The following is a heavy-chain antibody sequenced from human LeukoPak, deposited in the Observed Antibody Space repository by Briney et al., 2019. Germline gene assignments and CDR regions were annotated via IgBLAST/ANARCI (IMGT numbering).Heavy chain of an antibody. V-gene: IGHV4-30-2*01. CDR3: ARVNGYGDYNWFDP. CDR1: GGSISSGGYS. J-gene: IGHJ5*02. Sequence: SETLSLTCAVSGGSISSGGYSWRWIRQPPGEGLEWIGYIYHSGSTYYNPSLKSRVTISVDRSKNQFSLKLSSVTAADTAVYYCARVNGYGDYNWFDPWGQGTLVTVSS. CDR2: IYHSGST. D-gene: IGHD4-17*01.